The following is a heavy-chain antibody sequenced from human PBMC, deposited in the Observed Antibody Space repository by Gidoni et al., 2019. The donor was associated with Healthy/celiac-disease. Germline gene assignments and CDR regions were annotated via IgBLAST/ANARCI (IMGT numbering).Heavy chain of an antibody. CDR3: AREGEYYDDSSGYYYGDY. CDR1: GYTVTSYY. CDR2: INPSGGST. Sequence: QVQLVQSGAEVKKPGASVTVSCKASGYTVTSYYMHWVRQAPGQGLEWMGIINPSGGSTSYAQKFQGRVTMTRDTSTSTVYMELSSLRSEDTAVYYCAREGEYYDDSSGYYYGDYWGQGTLVTVSS. J-gene: IGHJ4*02. V-gene: IGHV1-46*01. D-gene: IGHD3-22*01.